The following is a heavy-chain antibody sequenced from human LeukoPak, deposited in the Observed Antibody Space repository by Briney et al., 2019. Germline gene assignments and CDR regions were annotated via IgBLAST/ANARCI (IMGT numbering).Heavy chain of an antibody. Sequence: SETLSLTCTVSGFSISSGHYWGWVRQPPGAGLEGIGSVYQSGTTYYNPSLKSRVTTSVDMSKNQFSLRLRPVTAADTAVYYCARIFIRSGYSSYFDCWGQGTLVTVSS. CDR1: GFSISSGHY. J-gene: IGHJ4*02. V-gene: IGHV4-38-2*02. D-gene: IGHD3-3*01. CDR2: VYQSGTT. CDR3: ARIFIRSGYSSYFDC.